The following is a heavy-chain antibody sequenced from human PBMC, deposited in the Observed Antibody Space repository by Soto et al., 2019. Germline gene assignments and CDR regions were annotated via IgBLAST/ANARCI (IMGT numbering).Heavy chain of an antibody. Sequence: QVQLQESGPGLVKPSETLSLTCTVSGGSISSYYWSWIRQPPGKGLEWIGNIYYSGTTDYNPSLNSPVTMSVDTSRNQFSLKLSSVTAADTAMYHCSRGGASGATTNYWGQGTLVTVSS. V-gene: IGHV4-59*01. J-gene: IGHJ4*02. CDR2: IYYSGTT. CDR1: GGSISSYY. CDR3: SRGGASGATTNY. D-gene: IGHD3-10*01.